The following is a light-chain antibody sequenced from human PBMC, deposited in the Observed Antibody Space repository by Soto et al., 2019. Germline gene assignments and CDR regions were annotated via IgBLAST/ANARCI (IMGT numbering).Light chain of an antibody. CDR3: MQRIEFPLT. CDR1: QSISNW. V-gene: IGKV1-5*01. Sequence: DIQMTQSPSTRPASVGDRVTITCRASQSISNWLAWYQQKPGTAPKLLIYRASGVPDRFSGSGSGTDFTLKISRVEAEDVGVYYCMQRIEFPLTFGGGTKVDIK. J-gene: IGKJ4*01. CDR2: RAS.